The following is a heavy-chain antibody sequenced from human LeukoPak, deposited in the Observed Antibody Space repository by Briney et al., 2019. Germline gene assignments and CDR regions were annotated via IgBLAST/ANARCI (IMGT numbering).Heavy chain of an antibody. V-gene: IGHV3-23*01. D-gene: IGHD5-24*01. J-gene: IGHJ3*01. CDR3: AMKAVPRPRLHDAFDV. CDR2: ISCSASST. CDR1: GFTISNYA. Sequence: AGSLSLSCAASGFTISNYAISWVRRPPPKRLQWGSGISCSASSTYHAHSVKGRVTISGDNSKNKLYLQMSSLTAADTAVYYCAMKAVPRPRLHDAFDVWSEGTVVSVSS.